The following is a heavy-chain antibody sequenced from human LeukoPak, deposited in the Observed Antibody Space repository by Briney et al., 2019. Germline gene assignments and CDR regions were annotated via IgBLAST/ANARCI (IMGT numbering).Heavy chain of an antibody. Sequence: GGSLRLSCAASGFTFDDYAMHWVRQAPGKGLEWVSGISWNSGSIGYVDSVKGRFTISRDNAKNSLYLQMNSLRAEDTAVYYCARDVTILARGWFDPWGQGTLVIVSS. V-gene: IGHV3-9*01. CDR1: GFTFDDYA. CDR2: ISWNSGSI. J-gene: IGHJ5*02. CDR3: ARDVTILARGWFDP. D-gene: IGHD4-17*01.